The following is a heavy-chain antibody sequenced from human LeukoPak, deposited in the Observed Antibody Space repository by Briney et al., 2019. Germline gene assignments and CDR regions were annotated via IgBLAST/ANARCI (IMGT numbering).Heavy chain of an antibody. CDR2: IYYSGST. Sequence: PSETLSLTCTVSGGSISSSSYYWGWIRQPPGKGLEWIGSIYYSGSTHYNPSLKSRVTISVDTSKNQFSLKLSSVTAADTAVYYCARRGGSSWYVDYWGQGTLVTVSS. V-gene: IGHV4-39*01. CDR3: ARRGGSSWYVDY. J-gene: IGHJ4*02. CDR1: GGSISSSSYY. D-gene: IGHD6-13*01.